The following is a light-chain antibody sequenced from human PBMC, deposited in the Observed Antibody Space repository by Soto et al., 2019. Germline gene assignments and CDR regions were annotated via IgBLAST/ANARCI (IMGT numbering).Light chain of an antibody. J-gene: IGLJ2*01. Sequence: QSVLTQPPSVSGAPGQRVTISCTGSNSNIGTGYDVHWYQQLPGSAPKLLIYDDDNRPSGVPDRFSASKSGASASLAITGLQAEDEADYYCHSYDSSLSAVIFGGGTK. CDR3: HSYDSSLSAVI. CDR2: DDD. CDR1: NSNIGTGYD. V-gene: IGLV1-40*01.